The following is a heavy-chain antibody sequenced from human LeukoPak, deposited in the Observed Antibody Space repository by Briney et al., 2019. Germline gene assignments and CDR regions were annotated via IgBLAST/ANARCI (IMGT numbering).Heavy chain of an antibody. CDR1: GGSISSYY. Sequence: SETLSLTCTVSGGSISSYYWSWIRLPPGKGLEWIGYIYYSGSTNYNPSLKSRVTISVDTSKNQFSLKLSSVTAADTAVYYCERLNQPLLLRSYYFDYWGQGTLVTVSS. V-gene: IGHV4-59*01. CDR2: IYYSGST. CDR3: ERLNQPLLLRSYYFDY. J-gene: IGHJ4*02. D-gene: IGHD2-15*01.